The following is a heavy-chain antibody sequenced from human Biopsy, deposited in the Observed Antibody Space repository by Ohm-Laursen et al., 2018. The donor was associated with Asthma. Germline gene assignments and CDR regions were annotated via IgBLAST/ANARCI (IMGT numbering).Heavy chain of an antibody. CDR3: ARVLESSSWGPFYFFTLDV. J-gene: IGHJ6*02. Sequence: SLRLSCTATGFSFGDYFMTWVRQAPGKGLEWVASISSSGNTKYPSESVLGRCTISRDNTQKSMSLELRSLRVEDTAIYYCARVLESSSWGPFYFFTLDVWGQGTPVAVSS. CDR2: ISSSGNTK. CDR1: GFSFGDYF. D-gene: IGHD6-13*01. V-gene: IGHV3-11*01.